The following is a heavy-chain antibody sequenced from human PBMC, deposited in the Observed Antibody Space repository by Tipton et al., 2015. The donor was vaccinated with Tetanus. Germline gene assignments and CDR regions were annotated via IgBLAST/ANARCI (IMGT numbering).Heavy chain of an antibody. CDR1: GFTFSSYW. J-gene: IGHJ4*02. Sequence: SGFTFSSYWMSWVRQAPGKGLEWVANIKQDGSEKYYVDSVKGRFTISRDDAKNSLYLQMNSLRAEDTAVYYCARGKNIFTIFGVVTPFDYWGQGTLVTVSS. CDR3: ARGKNIFTIFGVVTPFDY. V-gene: IGHV3-7*01. D-gene: IGHD3-3*01. CDR2: IKQDGSEK.